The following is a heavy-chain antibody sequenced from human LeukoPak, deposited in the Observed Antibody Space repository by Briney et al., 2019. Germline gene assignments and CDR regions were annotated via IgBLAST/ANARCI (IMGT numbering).Heavy chain of an antibody. CDR3: ARLRGSSSSVFDY. CDR1: GGSISSSDHY. D-gene: IGHD6-6*01. V-gene: IGHV4-39*01. Sequence: SETLSLTCTVSGGSISSSDHYWGWIRQPPGKGLEWIGSIYYSGNTYYNPSLKSRITISVDTSKNQFSLKLNSVTAADTAVYYCARLRGSSSSVFDYWGQGTLVTVSS. CDR2: IYYSGNT. J-gene: IGHJ4*02.